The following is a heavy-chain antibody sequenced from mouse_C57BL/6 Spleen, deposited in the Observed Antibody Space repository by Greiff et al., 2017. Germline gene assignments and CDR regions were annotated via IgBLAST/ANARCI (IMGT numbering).Heavy chain of an antibody. CDR2: IDPSDSYT. CDR1: GYTFTSSW. J-gene: IGHJ2*01. CDR3: SRLVYYDYAFDY. D-gene: IGHD2-4*01. Sequence: QVQLQQPGAELVRPGTSVKLSCKASGYTFTSSWMHWVKQRPGQGLEWIGVIDPSDSYTNYNPKFKGKATLTVDTSYSTAYMQLSSLTSEDTEVFYCSRLVYYDYAFDYWGQGTTLTVSS. V-gene: IGHV1-59*01.